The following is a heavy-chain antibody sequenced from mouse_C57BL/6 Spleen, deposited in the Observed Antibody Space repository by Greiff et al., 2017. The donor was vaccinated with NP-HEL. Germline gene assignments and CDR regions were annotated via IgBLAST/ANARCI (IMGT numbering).Heavy chain of an antibody. J-gene: IGHJ1*03. V-gene: IGHV1-82*01. Sequence: VQLQQSGPELVKPGASVKISCKASGYAFSSSWMNWVKQRPGTGLEWIGRIYPGDGDTNYNGKLKGKATLTADKSSSTAYMQLSSLTSDDSAVYFCARRDYGRRWGTGTTVTVSS. D-gene: IGHD1-1*01. CDR1: GYAFSSSW. CDR3: ARRDYGRR. CDR2: IYPGDGDT.